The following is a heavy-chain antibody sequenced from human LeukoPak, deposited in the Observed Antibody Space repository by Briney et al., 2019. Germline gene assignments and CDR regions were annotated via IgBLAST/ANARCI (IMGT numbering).Heavy chain of an antibody. V-gene: IGHV4-59*01. Sequence: SETLSLTCTVSGGSISSYYWSWIRQPPGKGLEWIGYIYYSGSTNYNPSLKSRVTISVDTSKNQFSLKLSSVTAAGTAVYYCARVGPTSTPTPDAFDIWGQGTMVTVSS. CDR2: IYYSGST. J-gene: IGHJ3*02. CDR3: ARVGPTSTPTPDAFDI. D-gene: IGHD2-15*01. CDR1: GGSISSYY.